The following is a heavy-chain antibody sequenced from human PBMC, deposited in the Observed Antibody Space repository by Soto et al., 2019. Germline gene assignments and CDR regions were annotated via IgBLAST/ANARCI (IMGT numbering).Heavy chain of an antibody. CDR2: IIPIFAPA. CDR1: GVTFNSYT. D-gene: IGHD2-2*01. J-gene: IGHJ4*02. CDR3: ARGDRYCSSTSCRKLDY. Sequence: QVQLVQSGAEVKKSGSSVKVSCKASGVTFNSYTLSWVRQAPGQGLEWMGGIIPIFAPANYAQKFQGRVTITADESTSTAYMELRRLRFDDTAVYYCARGDRYCSSTSCRKLDYWGQGTLVTVSS. V-gene: IGHV1-69*01.